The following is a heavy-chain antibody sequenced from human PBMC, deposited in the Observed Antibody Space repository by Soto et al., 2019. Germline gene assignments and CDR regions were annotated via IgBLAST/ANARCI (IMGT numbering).Heavy chain of an antibody. CDR3: ARMASSGSLNWFDP. Sequence: QVQLVQSGAEVKQPGASVKVSCKASGYTFTNYEVSWVRQAPGQGLEWMGWMNPGSGNTGYAHKFQGRVTMTRNMSISTAYMELSRLGSDDTAIYYCARMASSGSLNWFDPWGQGTLVTVSS. D-gene: IGHD5-12*01. CDR1: GYTFTNYE. V-gene: IGHV1-8*01. CDR2: MNPGSGNT. J-gene: IGHJ5*02.